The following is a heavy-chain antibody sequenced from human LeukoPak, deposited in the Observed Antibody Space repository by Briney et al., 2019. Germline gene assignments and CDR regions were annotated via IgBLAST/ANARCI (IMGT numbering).Heavy chain of an antibody. D-gene: IGHD1-1*01. J-gene: IGHJ4*02. CDR2: INPSGGST. V-gene: IGHV1-46*01. Sequence: GASVKVSCKASGYTFTSYCMHWLRQAPGQGLEWMGIINPSGGSTSYAQKFQGRVTMTRDTSTSTVYMELSSLRSEDTAVYYCAREELERRSFDYWGQGTLVTVSS. CDR1: GYTFTSYC. CDR3: AREELERRSFDY.